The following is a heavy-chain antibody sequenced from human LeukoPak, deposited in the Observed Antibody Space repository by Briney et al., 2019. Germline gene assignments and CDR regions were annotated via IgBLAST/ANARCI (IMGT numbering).Heavy chain of an antibody. CDR1: GFTFSSHV. D-gene: IGHD6-19*01. J-gene: IGHJ5*02. V-gene: IGHV3-23*01. CDR2: INNNGGST. Sequence: QSGGSLRLSCAASGFTFSSHVMSWVRLAPGEGLEWVSIINNNGGSTYYADSVKGRFTISTDTSKSTLYLQMNSLRADDTAIYYCAKRGDTNGWYWGSWGQGTLVTVSS. CDR3: AKRGDTNGWYWGS.